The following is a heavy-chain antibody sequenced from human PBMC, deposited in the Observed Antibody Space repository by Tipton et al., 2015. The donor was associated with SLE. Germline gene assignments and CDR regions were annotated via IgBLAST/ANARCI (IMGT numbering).Heavy chain of an antibody. V-gene: IGHV4-4*09. D-gene: IGHD3-3*01. CDR2: IYNSGGT. J-gene: IGHJ4*02. Sequence: PGLVKPSETLSLSCTVSSDSMSSPYWSWIRQPPGKGLEWIGNIYNSGGTHYNPSLKSRVTMSADTSKNQFSLMLSSVTAADTAVYYCVRRKRFLEWLEEYWGQGTLVTVSS. CDR1: SDSMSSPY. CDR3: VRRKRFLEWLEEY.